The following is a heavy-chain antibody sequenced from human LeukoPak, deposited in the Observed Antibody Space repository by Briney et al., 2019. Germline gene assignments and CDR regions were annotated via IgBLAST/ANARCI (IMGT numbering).Heavy chain of an antibody. V-gene: IGHV4-59*01. CDR2: IYYSGST. CDR3: AREIDCSGGSCYYGMDV. CDR1: GGSISSYY. Sequence: PSETLSLTCTVSGGSISSYYWSWIRQPPGKGLEWIGYIYYSGSTNYNPSPKSRVTISVDTSKNQFSLKLSSVTAADTAVYYCAREIDCSGGSCYYGMDVWGQGTTVTVSS. D-gene: IGHD2-15*01. J-gene: IGHJ6*02.